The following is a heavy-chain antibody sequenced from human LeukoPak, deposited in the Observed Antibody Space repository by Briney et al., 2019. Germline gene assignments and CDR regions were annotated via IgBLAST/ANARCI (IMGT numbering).Heavy chain of an antibody. V-gene: IGHV3-66*01. CDR3: AREGSFGVATYCYYYGMDV. Sequence: GGSLRLSCAASGFTFSSYWMHWVRQAPGKGLEWVSVIYSGGSTYYADSVKGRFTISRDNSKNTLYLQMNSLRAEDTAVYYCAREGSFGVATYCYYYGMDVWGQGTTVTVSS. CDR1: GFTFSSYW. D-gene: IGHD3-3*01. CDR2: IYSGGST. J-gene: IGHJ6*02.